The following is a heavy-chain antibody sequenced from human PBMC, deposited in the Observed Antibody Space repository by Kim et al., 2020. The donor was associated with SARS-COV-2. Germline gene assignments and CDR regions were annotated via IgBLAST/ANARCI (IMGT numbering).Heavy chain of an antibody. CDR3: ARITATVTTDFDY. D-gene: IGHD4-17*01. J-gene: IGHJ4*02. V-gene: IGHV4-39*01. Sequence: SETLSLNCTVSGGSISNKNYYWGWNRQAPGKGLEWIGNIYSSGSTYYNPSLKSRVTISVDTSKNQFSLKLSSVTAADTAVYYCARITATVTTDFDYWGQGILVTVSS. CDR2: IYSSGST. CDR1: GGSISNKNYY.